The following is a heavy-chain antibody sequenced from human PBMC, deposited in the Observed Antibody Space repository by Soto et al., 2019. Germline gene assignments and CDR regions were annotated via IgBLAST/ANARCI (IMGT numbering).Heavy chain of an antibody. J-gene: IGHJ4*02. Sequence: GGSLRLSCAASGFTFSSYAMSWVRQAPGKGLEWVSAISGSGGSTYYADSVKGRFTISRDNSKNTLYLQMNSLRAEDTAVYYCAKDQYYYDSSGYSHWGQGTLVTVS. CDR3: AKDQYYYDSSGYSH. CDR2: ISGSGGST. V-gene: IGHV3-23*01. CDR1: GFTFSSYA. D-gene: IGHD3-22*01.